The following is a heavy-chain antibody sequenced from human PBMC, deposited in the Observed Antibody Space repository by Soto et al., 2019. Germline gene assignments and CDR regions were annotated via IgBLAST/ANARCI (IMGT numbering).Heavy chain of an antibody. CDR2: IFHTGGK. CDR1: GDSINNTYW. V-gene: IGHV4-4*02. D-gene: IGHD4-17*01. CDR3: ARVLGDYSFDY. Sequence: SETLSLTCFVSGDSINNTYWWSWFRQAPGKGLEWIGEIFHTGGKSYMPSLRGRITLSVDTSKNQFSLKLSSVTAADTAVYYCARVLGDYSFDYWGQGTLVTVSS. J-gene: IGHJ4*02.